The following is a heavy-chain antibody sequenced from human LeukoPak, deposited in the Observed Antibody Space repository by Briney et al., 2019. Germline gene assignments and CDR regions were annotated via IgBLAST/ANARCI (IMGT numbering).Heavy chain of an antibody. J-gene: IGHJ4*02. CDR3: VTYYFDSSGPKKNY. CDR1: GGSFSGYH. D-gene: IGHD3-22*01. CDR2: INHSGST. V-gene: IGHV4-34*01. Sequence: SETLSLTCAVYGGSFSGYHWSWIRQPPGKGLEWIGEINHSGSTNYNPSLKSRVTISVDTSKKQFSLKLSSVTAADTAVYYCVTYYFDSSGPKKNYWGQGTLVTVSS.